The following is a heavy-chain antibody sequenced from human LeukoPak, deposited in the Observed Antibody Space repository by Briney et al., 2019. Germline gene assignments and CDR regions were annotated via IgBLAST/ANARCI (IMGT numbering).Heavy chain of an antibody. CDR1: GYTFSGYN. V-gene: IGHV1-2*02. J-gene: IGHJ4*02. CDR3: ARYNWNDVVSALDS. CDR2: INPNNGAT. D-gene: IGHD1-1*01. Sequence: EASVRVSCKASGYTFSGYNIHWVRQAPGQGLEWMGWINPNNGATHYARKFQGGVTMTRATSITTFYMEVSSLRSDDTACYYCARYNWNDVVSALDSWGQGTLVTVSS.